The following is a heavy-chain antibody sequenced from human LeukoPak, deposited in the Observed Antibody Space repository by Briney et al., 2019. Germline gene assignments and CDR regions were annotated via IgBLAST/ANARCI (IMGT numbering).Heavy chain of an antibody. J-gene: IGHJ1*01. CDR1: GDSIRSSSYC. CDR2: IYYSGRT. V-gene: IGHV4-39*01. CDR3: ARRRYYDSSGYLD. D-gene: IGHD3-22*01. Sequence: PSETLSLTCTVSGDSIRSSSYCWDWIRQPLGKGLEWIGTIYYSGRTYYNPSLKSRVTISIDTSKNQFSLKLTSVTAADTAVHYCARRRYYDSSGYLDWGQGTLLTVSS.